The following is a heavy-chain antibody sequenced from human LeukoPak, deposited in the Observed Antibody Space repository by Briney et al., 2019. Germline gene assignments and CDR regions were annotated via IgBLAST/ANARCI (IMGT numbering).Heavy chain of an antibody. D-gene: IGHD1-26*01. CDR2: IYYSGST. CDR1: VGSISSSSYY. V-gene: IGHV4-39*01. J-gene: IGHJ4*02. Sequence: PSEILSLTCTLSVGSISSSSYYRGWIRQPPGKVLECIGSIYYSGSTYYNPSLKSRVTISVDTSKNQFSLKLSSVTAADTAVYYCARQYSGSYPYYFDYWGQGTLVTVSS. CDR3: ARQYSGSYPYYFDY.